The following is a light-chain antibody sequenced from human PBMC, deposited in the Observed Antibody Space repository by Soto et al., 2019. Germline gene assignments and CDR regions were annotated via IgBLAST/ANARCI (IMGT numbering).Light chain of an antibody. CDR2: GAS. J-gene: IGKJ1*01. Sequence: EIVLTQSPATLSLSPGERATLSCRASQSVGSNLAWYQQKPGQAPRLLISGASNRASDIPDRFSGSGSWTGFTLTISRREPEDFAVYYCQQHSHGPPWTFGQGTKWIS. CDR1: QSVGSN. V-gene: IGKV3-11*01. CDR3: QQHSHGPPWT.